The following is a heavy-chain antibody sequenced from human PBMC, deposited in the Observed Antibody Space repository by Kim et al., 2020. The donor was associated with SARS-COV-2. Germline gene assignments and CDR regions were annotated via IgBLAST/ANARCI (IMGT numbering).Heavy chain of an antibody. Sequence: GGSLRLSCTASGFTFGDYAMSWFRQAPGKGLEWVGFITSKAYGGTTEYAASVTGRFTISRDDSKSIAYLQMNSLKTEDTAVYYCTRGGGSSWYGEYFDYWGQGTLVTVSS. CDR1: GFTFGDYA. J-gene: IGHJ4*02. CDR2: ITSKAYGGTT. V-gene: IGHV3-49*03. CDR3: TRGGGSSWYGEYFDY. D-gene: IGHD6-13*01.